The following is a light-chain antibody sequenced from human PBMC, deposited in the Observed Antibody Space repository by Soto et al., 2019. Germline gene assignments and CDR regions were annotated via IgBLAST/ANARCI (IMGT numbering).Light chain of an antibody. CDR3: QQYNNWPLT. V-gene: IGKV3-15*01. CDR1: KSVSSN. Sequence: EIVLTQSPCTLSLSPGERPTLSCRASKSVSSNLAWYQQKPGQAPRLLIYGASSSANGIPVRFSGSGSGTEFTLTISSLQSEDFAGYYCQQYNNWPLTFGQGTRLEI. J-gene: IGKJ5*01. CDR2: GAS.